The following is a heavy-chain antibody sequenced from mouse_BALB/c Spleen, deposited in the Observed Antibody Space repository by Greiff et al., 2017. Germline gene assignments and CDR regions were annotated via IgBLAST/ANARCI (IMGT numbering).Heavy chain of an antibody. J-gene: IGHJ2*01. Sequence: EVMLVESGGGLVQPGGSLKLSCAASGFTFSSYGMSWVRQTPDKRLELVATINSNGGSTYYPDSVKGRFTISRDNAKNTLYLQMSSLKSEDTAMYYCARDDGNYVNYWGQGTTLTVSS. CDR1: GFTFSSYG. V-gene: IGHV5-6-3*01. CDR3: ARDDGNYVNY. D-gene: IGHD2-1*01. CDR2: INSNGGST.